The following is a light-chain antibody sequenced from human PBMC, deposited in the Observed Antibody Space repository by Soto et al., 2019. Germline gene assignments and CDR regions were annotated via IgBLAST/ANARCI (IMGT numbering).Light chain of an antibody. CDR1: SSDVGGYDY. Sequence: QSVLTQPAAVSGCPGQSVTISCTGTSSDVGGYDYVSWYQQHPGTAPKLILYEVNNRPSGVSNRFSGSKSGNTASLIISGLQTEDEANYYCSAYTTSNTLIFGTGTKVTVL. CDR3: SAYTTSNTLI. V-gene: IGLV2-14*01. CDR2: EVN. J-gene: IGLJ1*01.